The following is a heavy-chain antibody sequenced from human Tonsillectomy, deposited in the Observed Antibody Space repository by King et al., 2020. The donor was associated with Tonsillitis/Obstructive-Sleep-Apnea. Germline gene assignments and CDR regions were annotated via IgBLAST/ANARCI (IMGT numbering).Heavy chain of an antibody. J-gene: IGHJ3*02. CDR2: ITGTAFST. V-gene: IGHV3-23*04. Sequence: EVQLVESGGGLVQPGGSLRLSCAASGFTFSSYTMNWVRQAPGKGPEWVSSITGTAFSTYYADSVKGRFTISRDNSRNTLHLHMNSLRADDTAVYYCAKGHGDDDAFDIWGQGTMVTVSS. CDR3: AKGHGDDDAFDI. D-gene: IGHD4-17*01. CDR1: GFTFSSYT.